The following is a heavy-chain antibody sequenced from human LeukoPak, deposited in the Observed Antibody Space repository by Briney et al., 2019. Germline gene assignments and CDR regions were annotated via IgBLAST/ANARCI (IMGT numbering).Heavy chain of an antibody. CDR1: EFTFSSYA. J-gene: IGHJ6*04. CDR3: AKVLGYQLLFYYYGMDV. Sequence: GGSLRLSCAASEFTFSSYAMSWVRQAPGKGLEWVSAISGSGGSTYYADSVKGRFTISRDNSKNTLYLQMNSLRAEDTAVYYCAKVLGYQLLFYYYGMDVWGKGTTVTVSS. V-gene: IGHV3-23*01. CDR2: ISGSGGST. D-gene: IGHD2-2*01.